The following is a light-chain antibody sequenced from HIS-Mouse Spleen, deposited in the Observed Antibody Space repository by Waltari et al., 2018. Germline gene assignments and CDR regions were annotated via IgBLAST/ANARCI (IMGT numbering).Light chain of an antibody. J-gene: IGLJ1*01. Sequence: QSALTQPASVSGSPGQSITIPCTGTSSDVGGYNYVSWYQQHPGQAPKIMIYDVSNRPSGVSNRFSGSKSGNTASLTISGLQAEDEADYYCSSYTSSSTPYVFGTGTKVTVL. V-gene: IGLV2-14*03. CDR1: SSDVGGYNY. CDR2: DVS. CDR3: SSYTSSSTPYV.